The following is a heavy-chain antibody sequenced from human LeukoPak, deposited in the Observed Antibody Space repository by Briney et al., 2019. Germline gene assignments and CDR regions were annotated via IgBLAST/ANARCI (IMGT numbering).Heavy chain of an antibody. CDR3: ARGGDYGDYWSSYYYGMDV. J-gene: IGHJ6*02. D-gene: IGHD4-17*01. Sequence: GRSLRLSCVTSGFTFSNFGMYWVRQTPGKGLEWVAVIWFDGSNDDYADSVKGRFTISRDNSKNTLFLEMNSLRAEDTAVYYCARGGDYGDYWSSYYYGMDVWGQGTTVTVSS. CDR1: GFTFSNFG. V-gene: IGHV3-33*01. CDR2: IWFDGSND.